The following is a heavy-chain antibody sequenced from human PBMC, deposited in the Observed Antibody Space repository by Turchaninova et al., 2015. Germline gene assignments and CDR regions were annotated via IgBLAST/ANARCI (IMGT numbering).Heavy chain of an antibody. Sequence: QITLTESGPTRVSPTQTLTLTCTFSGFSLSTRGVGVGWLRQPPGKALEWLALIYWDDDKRYSPSLKTRLTITKDTSNNRVVLTMTNMDPVDTATYYCAHRRPNSGGWDTGVFDYWGQGTLVPVSS. D-gene: IGHD6-19*01. J-gene: IGHJ4*02. CDR3: AHRRPNSGGWDTGVFDY. CDR2: IYWDDDK. V-gene: IGHV2-5*02. CDR1: GFSLSTRGVG.